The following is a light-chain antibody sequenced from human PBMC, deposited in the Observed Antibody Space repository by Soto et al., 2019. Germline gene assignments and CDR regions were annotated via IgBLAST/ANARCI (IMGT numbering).Light chain of an antibody. Sequence: DIQMCQSPSTLSAYVGASVTITCRASQSISSWLAWYQQKPGKAPKLLIYDASSLESGVPSRFSGSGSGTEFTLTISSLQPDDFATYYCQQYNSYSPTFGQGTKVDI. CDR2: DAS. CDR3: QQYNSYSPT. V-gene: IGKV1-5*01. J-gene: IGKJ1*01. CDR1: QSISSW.